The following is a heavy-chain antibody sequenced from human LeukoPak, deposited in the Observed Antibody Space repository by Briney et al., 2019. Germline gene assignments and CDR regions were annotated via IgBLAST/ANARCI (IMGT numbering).Heavy chain of an antibody. J-gene: IGHJ6*03. CDR1: GGTFSSYA. D-gene: IGHD3-16*01. CDR2: IIPIFGTA. V-gene: IGHV1-69*01. Sequence: SVKVSCKASGGTFSSYAISWVRQAPGQGLEWMGVIIPIFGTANYAQKFQGRVTITADESTSTAYMELSSLRSEDTAVYYCASSVADSGGYYYYYYMDVWGKGTTVTVSS. CDR3: ASSVADSGGYYYYYYMDV.